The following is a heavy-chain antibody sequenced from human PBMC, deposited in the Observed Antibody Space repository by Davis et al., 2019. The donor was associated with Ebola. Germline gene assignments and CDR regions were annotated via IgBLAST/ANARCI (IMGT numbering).Heavy chain of an antibody. J-gene: IGHJ5*02. CDR1: GYTFTSYG. CDR3: ARHINYGDYGTGWFDP. V-gene: IGHV1-8*02. D-gene: IGHD4-17*01. CDR2: MNPDSGNT. Sequence: ASSVKVSCKASGYTFTSYGISWVRQATGQGLEWMGWMNPDSGNTGYAQKFQGRVTMTRDTSKSTVYMELSSLSSEDTAVYFCARHINYGDYGTGWFDPWGQGTLVTVSS.